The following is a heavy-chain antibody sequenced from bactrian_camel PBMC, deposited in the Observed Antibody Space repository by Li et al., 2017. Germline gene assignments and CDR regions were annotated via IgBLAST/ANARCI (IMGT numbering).Heavy chain of an antibody. J-gene: IGHJ4*01. CDR2: VSPGGVSS. CDR1: RYTINSYC. CDR3: AARAGLESCGLFANFPY. V-gene: IGHV3S1*01. Sequence: HVQLVESGGGSVQARGSLRLSCAASRYTINSYCMGWFRQAPGKEREGVAAVSPGGVSSVYADSVKGRFTASLNAVTNTLYLQMNSLKPEDTAVYYCAARAGLESCGLFANFPYWGHGTQVTVS. D-gene: IGHD8*01.